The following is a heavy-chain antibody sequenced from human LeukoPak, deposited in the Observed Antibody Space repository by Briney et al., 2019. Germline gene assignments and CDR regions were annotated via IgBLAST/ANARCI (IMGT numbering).Heavy chain of an antibody. CDR1: GGPISSYY. CDR2: IYYSGST. J-gene: IGHJ6*02. CDR3: ARVTTVTTYYYYGMDV. D-gene: IGHD4-17*01. Sequence: SETLSLPCTVSGGPISSYYWSWIRQPPGKGLEWIGYIYYSGSTNYNPSLKSRVTISVDTSKNQFSLKLSSVTAADTAVYYCARVTTVTTYYYYGMDVWGQGTTVTVSS. V-gene: IGHV4-59*01.